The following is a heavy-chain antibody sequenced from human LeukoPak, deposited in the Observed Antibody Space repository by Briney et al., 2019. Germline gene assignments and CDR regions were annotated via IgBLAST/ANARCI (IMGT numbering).Heavy chain of an antibody. CDR3: TRGSEWTSGVSDY. D-gene: IGHD3-3*01. CDR2: ISGTSTHI. Sequence: GGSLRLSCTTSQFTFHNYGMTWVRQAPGKGLEWVSSISGTSTHIYYADSVKGRFTISRDNAQNSLYLQMNSLRAEDTAVYYCTRGSEWTSGVSDYWGQGTLVTVSS. J-gene: IGHJ4*02. V-gene: IGHV3-21*01. CDR1: QFTFHNYG.